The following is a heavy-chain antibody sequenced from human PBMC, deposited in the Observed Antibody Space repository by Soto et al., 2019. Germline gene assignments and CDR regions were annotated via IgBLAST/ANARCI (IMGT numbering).Heavy chain of an antibody. CDR2: IIPIFGTA. V-gene: IGHV1-69*12. Sequence: QVQLVQSGAEVKKPGSSVKVSCKASGGTFSSYAISWVRQAPGQGLEWMGGIIPIFGTANYAQKFQGRVTITADESTSTAYMELSSLRSEDTAVYYCARETSQYSSSWYPPFDYWGQGTLVTVSS. J-gene: IGHJ4*02. CDR1: GGTFSSYA. CDR3: ARETSQYSSSWYPPFDY. D-gene: IGHD6-13*01.